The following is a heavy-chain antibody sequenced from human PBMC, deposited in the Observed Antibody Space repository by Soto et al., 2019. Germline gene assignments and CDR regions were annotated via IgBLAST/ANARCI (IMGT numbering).Heavy chain of an antibody. D-gene: IGHD6-19*01. CDR2: INPDSGAT. CDR1: GYTFTAYY. CDR3: ARGEGSAWPLKNKWFDP. V-gene: IGHV1-2*04. Sequence: QVQLVQSGAEVKKPGASVKVSCKASGYTFTAYYIHWVRQAPGQGLEWMGWINPDSGATNYVQKFQGWVNMPRDTSITTAYIDVTRLRSDDTAVYYCARGEGSAWPLKNKWFDPWGEGTLVTVSS. J-gene: IGHJ5*02.